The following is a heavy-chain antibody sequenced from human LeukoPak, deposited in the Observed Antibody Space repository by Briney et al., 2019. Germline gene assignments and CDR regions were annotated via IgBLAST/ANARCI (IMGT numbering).Heavy chain of an antibody. Sequence: SETLSLTCTVSGGSISSSSYFWGWIRQPPGKGLEWLGSIYYSGSTYYNPSLKSRVTISVDASKNQFSLKLSSVTAADTAVYYCARREGARPMDYWGQGILVTVSS. CDR1: GGSISSSSYF. D-gene: IGHD6-6*01. CDR3: ARREGARPMDY. V-gene: IGHV4-39*01. J-gene: IGHJ4*02. CDR2: IYYSGST.